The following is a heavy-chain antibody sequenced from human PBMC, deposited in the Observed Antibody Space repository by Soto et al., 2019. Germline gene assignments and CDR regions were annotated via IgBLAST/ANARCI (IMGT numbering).Heavy chain of an antibody. CDR3: ARHRNDVVVPAAIISWFDP. D-gene: IGHD2-2*01. CDR2: IYYSRST. J-gene: IGHJ5*02. Sequence: QLQLQDSGPGLVKPSETLSLPCTVSGGSISSSSYYWGWIRQPPGKGLEWIGSIYYSRSTYYNPPLNSRVTISVDTSNNQFSLKLSSVTAADTAVYYCARHRNDVVVPAAIISWFDPWGPGNLVTVSS. V-gene: IGHV4-39*01. CDR1: GGSISSSSYY.